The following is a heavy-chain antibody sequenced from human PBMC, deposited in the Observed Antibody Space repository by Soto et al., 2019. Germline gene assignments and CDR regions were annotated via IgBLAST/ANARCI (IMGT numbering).Heavy chain of an antibody. CDR2: IYSSGST. CDR1: GGSISSYY. D-gene: IGHD1-1*01. CDR3: VRDGTKTLRDWFDP. J-gene: IGHJ5*02. Sequence: SETLSLTCTVSGGSISSYYWSWIRQPAGKGLEWIGRIYSSGSTDYNPSLKSRVMMSVDTSKKQFSLKLRSVTAADTAVYYCVRDGTKTLRDWFDPWGQGISVTVSS. V-gene: IGHV4-4*07.